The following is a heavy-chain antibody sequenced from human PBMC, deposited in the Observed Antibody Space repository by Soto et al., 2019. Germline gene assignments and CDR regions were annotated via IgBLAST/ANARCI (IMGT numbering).Heavy chain of an antibody. CDR3: TTLSYLYYDGMDV. D-gene: IGHD2-2*01. J-gene: IGHJ6*02. CDR2: IKSKVDGGTA. CDR1: GFTFSNAW. Sequence: AGGSLRLSCEASGFTFSNAWMNWVRQGPGKGLEWLGRIKSKVDGGTADYVAATKGRFSISRDDLKNMLYLQMNSLKPDDTAVYYCTTLSYLYYDGMDVWGQGTTVTVSS. V-gene: IGHV3-15*01.